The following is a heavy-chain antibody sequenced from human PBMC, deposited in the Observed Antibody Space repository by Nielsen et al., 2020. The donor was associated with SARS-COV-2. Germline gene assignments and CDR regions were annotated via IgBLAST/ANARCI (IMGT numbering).Heavy chain of an antibody. V-gene: IGHV3-21*04. Sequence: GESLKISCAASGFTFSSYSMNWVRQAPGKGLEWVSSISSSSSYIYYADSVKGRFTISRDNAKNSLYLQMNSLRAEDTAVYYCASSVSGYSGYDSPINYYYYYMDVWGKGTTVTVSS. CDR2: ISSSSSYI. D-gene: IGHD5-12*01. CDR1: GFTFSSYS. J-gene: IGHJ6*03. CDR3: ASSVSGYSGYDSPINYYYYYMDV.